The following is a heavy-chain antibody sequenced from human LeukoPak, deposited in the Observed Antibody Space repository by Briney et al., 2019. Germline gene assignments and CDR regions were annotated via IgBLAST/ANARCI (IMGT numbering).Heavy chain of an antibody. CDR2: IYYSGST. Sequence: PSETLSLTCAVYGGSFSGYYWSWIRQPPGKGLEWIGSIYYSGSTYYNPSLKSRVTISVDTSKNKFYLKLSSVTAADTAVYYCARVPLTTILGTDYWGQGTLVTVSS. CDR3: ARVPLTTILGTDY. V-gene: IGHV4-34*01. D-gene: IGHD4-17*01. CDR1: GGSFSGYY. J-gene: IGHJ4*02.